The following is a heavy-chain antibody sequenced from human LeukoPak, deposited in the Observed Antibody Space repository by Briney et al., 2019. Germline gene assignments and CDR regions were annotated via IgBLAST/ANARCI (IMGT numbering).Heavy chain of an antibody. D-gene: IGHD6-13*01. V-gene: IGHV3-48*04. CDR1: GFTFSSYS. CDR3: AREYSSSWYGFGYFDY. J-gene: IGHJ4*02. Sequence: GGSLRLSCAASGFTFSSYSMNWVRQAPGKGLEWVAYISNSSSTIYYADSVKGRFTISRDDAKNSLYLQMNSLRAEDTAVYYCAREYSSSWYGFGYFDYWGQGTLVTVSS. CDR2: ISNSSSTI.